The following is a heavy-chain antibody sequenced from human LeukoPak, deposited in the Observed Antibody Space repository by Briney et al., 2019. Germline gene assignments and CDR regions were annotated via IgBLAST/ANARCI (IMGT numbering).Heavy chain of an antibody. CDR2: ISDDETYK. D-gene: IGHD1-26*01. V-gene: IGHV3-30-3*01. J-gene: IGHJ6*03. Sequence: GGSLRLSCAASGFTFNSFSMHWVRQAPGHGLPWVTAISDDETYKFYADSVKGRFTISRDNAKNSLYLQMNSLRAEDTAVYYCARVIVFRGYMDVWGKGTTVTVSS. CDR1: GFTFNSFS. CDR3: ARVIVFRGYMDV.